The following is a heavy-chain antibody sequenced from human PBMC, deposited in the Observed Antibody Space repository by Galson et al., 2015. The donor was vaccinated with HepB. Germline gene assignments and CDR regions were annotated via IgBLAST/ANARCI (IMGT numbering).Heavy chain of an antibody. Sequence: ETLSLTCTVSGAYITNDNWNWVRQTPGKELEWIGFITHSGTTNYNPSLKSRVTMSVDRSQNHFSLTLRSVTAADTAVYYCARLHYDSSSGFPQPQGFDSWGQGTLVIVSS. CDR2: ITHSGTT. CDR1: GAYITNDN. CDR3: ARLHYDSSSGFPQPQGFDS. V-gene: IGHV4-59*08. J-gene: IGHJ5*01. D-gene: IGHD3-3*01.